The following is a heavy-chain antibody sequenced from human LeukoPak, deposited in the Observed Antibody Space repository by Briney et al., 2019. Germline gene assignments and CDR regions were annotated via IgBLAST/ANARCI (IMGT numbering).Heavy chain of an antibody. Sequence: GGSLRLSCAASGFTFDDYAMHWVRQAPGKGLEWVSGISWNSGSIGYADSVKGRFTISRDNAKNSLYLQMNSLRAEDTAVYYCARGNHRIYSNYHFDYWGQGTLVTVSS. CDR1: GFTFDDYA. J-gene: IGHJ4*02. V-gene: IGHV3-9*01. CDR2: ISWNSGSI. CDR3: ARGNHRIYSNYHFDY. D-gene: IGHD4-11*01.